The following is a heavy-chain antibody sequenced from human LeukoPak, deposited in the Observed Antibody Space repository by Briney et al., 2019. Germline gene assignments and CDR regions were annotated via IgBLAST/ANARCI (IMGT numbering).Heavy chain of an antibody. CDR1: GFTFSDYR. CDR3: ARRGGSSTRRSPIDY. CDR2: IKQDGSQR. V-gene: IGHV3-7*01. J-gene: IGHJ4*02. Sequence: GGSLRLSCTASGFTFSDYRMTWVRQAPGKGPEWVANIKQDGSQRYYVDSVRGRFTTFRDNAKNSLFLQMNGLRAEDTAVYYCARRGGSSTRRSPIDYWGQGTLVTVSS. D-gene: IGHD6-6*01.